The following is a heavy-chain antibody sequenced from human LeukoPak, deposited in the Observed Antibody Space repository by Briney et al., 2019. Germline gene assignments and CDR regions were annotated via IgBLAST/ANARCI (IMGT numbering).Heavy chain of an antibody. CDR1: GFTFNSYA. Sequence: GGSLRLSCAASGFTFNSYALSWVHQAPGKGLEWVSTISGSGASTYYADYVKGRFTISRDNSKNTLYLQMNSLRAEDTAVYYCAKSPNDILTGEEYFFDYWGQGTLVTVSS. CDR3: AKSPNDILTGEEYFFDY. J-gene: IGHJ4*02. CDR2: ISGSGAST. V-gene: IGHV3-23*01. D-gene: IGHD3-9*01.